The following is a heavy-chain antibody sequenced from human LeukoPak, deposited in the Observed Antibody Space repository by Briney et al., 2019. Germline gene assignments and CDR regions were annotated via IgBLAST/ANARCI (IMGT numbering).Heavy chain of an antibody. V-gene: IGHV3-23*01. J-gene: IGHJ4*02. CDR2: ISGSGGST. CDR1: GFTFSSYG. Sequence: GGTLRLSCAASGFTFSSYGMSWVRQAPGKGLEWVSAISGSGGSTYYPDSVKGRLTISRDNSKNTLYLQMNSLRAEDTAMYYCASHYKTTGSNPQPDYWGQGTLVTVSS. D-gene: IGHD4-11*01. CDR3: ASHYKTTGSNPQPDY.